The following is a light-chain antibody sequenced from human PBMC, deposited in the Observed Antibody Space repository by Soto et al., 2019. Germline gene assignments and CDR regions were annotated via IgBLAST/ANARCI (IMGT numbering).Light chain of an antibody. J-gene: IGKJ2*01. CDR3: QQYVSSPMYT. V-gene: IGKV3-20*01. CDR2: GAS. CDR1: QSVSATY. Sequence: ESVLTQSPGTLSLSPGERATLSCRASQSVSATYLAWDQQKPGQAPRLLIYGASNRATGIPDRFTGSGSGKDFTLSISRLEPEDCAVYFCQQYVSSPMYTFGQGTQLEIK.